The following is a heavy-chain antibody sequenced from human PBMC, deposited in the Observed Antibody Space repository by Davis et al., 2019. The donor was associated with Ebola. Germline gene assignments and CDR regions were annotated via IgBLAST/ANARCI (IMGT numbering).Heavy chain of an antibody. J-gene: IGHJ6*02. CDR1: SGSFSGYY. CDR3: ARGQHDLLTGARYAMDG. CDR2: ISHTGDT. V-gene: IGHV4-34*01. D-gene: IGHD3-9*01. Sequence: SETLFLTCAVYSGSFSGYYWSWIRQSPGKGLEWIGEISHTGDTNYNPSLKSRVIISVDTSKNQFSLKLNSVNAADTAMYYCARGQHDLLTGARYAMDGWGRGTTVIVSS.